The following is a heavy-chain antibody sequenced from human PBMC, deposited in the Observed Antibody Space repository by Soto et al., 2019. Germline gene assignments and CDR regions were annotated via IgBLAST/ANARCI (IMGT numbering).Heavy chain of an antibody. V-gene: IGHV3-9*01. J-gene: IGHJ4*02. CDR2: ISWNSDTL. CDR1: GFTFDDYA. CDR3: ARGLSYYTTSGYPHD. Sequence: EVQLVESGGGLVQPGRSLRLSCAASGFTFDDYAMHWVRQAPGKGLEWVTGISWNSDTLGYADSVKGRFTISRDNAKNALYLQMSSLRPEDTAFYYCARGLSYYTTSGYPHDWGQGTLVTVSS. D-gene: IGHD3-22*01.